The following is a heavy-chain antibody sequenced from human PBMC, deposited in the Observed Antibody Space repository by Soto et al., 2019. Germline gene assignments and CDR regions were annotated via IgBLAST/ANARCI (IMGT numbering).Heavy chain of an antibody. D-gene: IGHD3-3*01. J-gene: IGHJ6*03. V-gene: IGHV3-7*01. CDR2: IKQDGSEK. CDR3: ATQSGFGVVISPYYYMDV. Sequence: GGSLRLSCAASGFTFSSYWMSWVRQAPGKGLEWVANIKQDGSEKYYVDSVKGRFTISRDNAKNSLYLQMNSLRAEDTAVYYWATQSGFGVVISPYYYMDVWGKGTTVTVSS. CDR1: GFTFSSYW.